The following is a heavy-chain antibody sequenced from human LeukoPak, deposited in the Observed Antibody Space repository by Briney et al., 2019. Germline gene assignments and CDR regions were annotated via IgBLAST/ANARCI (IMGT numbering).Heavy chain of an antibody. D-gene: IGHD5-12*01. Sequence: GGSLRLSCAGSGFTSSSPGVHWVRQAPGKGLVWVSHIKSDGSSTNYADSVKGRFTISRDNAKNTLYLQMNSLRAEDTAVYYCAGAGLPYAFDIWGRETMVTVSS. V-gene: IGHV3-74*01. CDR1: GFTSSSPG. CDR3: AGAGLPYAFDI. J-gene: IGHJ3*02. CDR2: IKSDGSST.